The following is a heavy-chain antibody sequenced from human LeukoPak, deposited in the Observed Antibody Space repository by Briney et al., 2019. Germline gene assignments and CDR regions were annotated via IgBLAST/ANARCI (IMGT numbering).Heavy chain of an antibody. CDR1: GYTFTGYY. Sequence: ASVKVSCKASGYTFTGYYMHWVRQAPGQGLEWMGWINPNSGGTDYAQKFQGRVTMTRDTSISTAYMELSRLRSDDTAVYYCARSGWGWNYYYMDVWGKGTTVTISS. J-gene: IGHJ6*03. D-gene: IGHD6-19*01. CDR3: ARSGWGWNYYYMDV. CDR2: INPNSGGT. V-gene: IGHV1-2*02.